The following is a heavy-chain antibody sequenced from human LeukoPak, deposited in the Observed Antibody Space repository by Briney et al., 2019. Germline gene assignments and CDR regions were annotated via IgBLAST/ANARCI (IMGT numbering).Heavy chain of an antibody. V-gene: IGHV4-4*02. J-gene: IGHJ4*02. CDR3: ARGEWFGYYFDY. CDR1: GGSISSSNW. D-gene: IGHD3-3*01. Sequence: SETLSLTCAVSGGSISSSNWWSWVRQPPGKGREWIGEIYHSGSTNYNPSLKSRVTISVDKPKNQFSLKLNSVTAADTAVYYCARGEWFGYYFDYWGQGTLVTVSS. CDR2: IYHSGST.